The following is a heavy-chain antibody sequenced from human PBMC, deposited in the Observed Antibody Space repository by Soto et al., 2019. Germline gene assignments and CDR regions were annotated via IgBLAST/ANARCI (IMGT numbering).Heavy chain of an antibody. D-gene: IGHD6-13*01. V-gene: IGHV1-3*01. Sequence: GASVKVSCKASGYTFTSYAMHWVRQAPGQRLEWMGWINAGNGNTKYSQKFQGRVTITRDTSASTAYMELSSLRSEDTAVYYCARGQQQPEPIYYYYGMDVWGQGTTVTVSS. CDR1: GYTFTSYA. CDR3: ARGQQQPEPIYYYYGMDV. J-gene: IGHJ6*02. CDR2: INAGNGNT.